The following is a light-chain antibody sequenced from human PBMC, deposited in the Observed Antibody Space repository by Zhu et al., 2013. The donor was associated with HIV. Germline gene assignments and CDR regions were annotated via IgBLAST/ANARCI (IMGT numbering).Light chain of an antibody. CDR1: QNVNSNF. CDR3: QQYGKSPLT. CDR2: GAS. J-gene: IGKJ4*01. Sequence: EIVLTQSPATLSLSPGERATLSCRASQNVNSNFLAWYQHKRGQAPRLLIHGASTRATGIADRFSVSGSGTDFTLSISRLEPEDFAVYYCQQYGKSPLTFGGGTTVEIK. V-gene: IGKV3-20*01.